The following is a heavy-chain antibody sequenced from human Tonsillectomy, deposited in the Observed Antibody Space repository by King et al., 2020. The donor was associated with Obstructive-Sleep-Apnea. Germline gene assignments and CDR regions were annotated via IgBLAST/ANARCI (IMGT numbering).Heavy chain of an antibody. V-gene: IGHV3-30*18. J-gene: IGHJ6*02. CDR3: AKGRSGNNLWSYNVMDF. CDR1: GFTFSGFG. CDR2: ISKDGNNK. D-gene: IGHD1/OR15-1a*01. Sequence: VQLVESGGGVVQPGRSLRLSCEASGFTFSGFGMHWVRQAPGKGLEWVAIISKDGNNKYFGDSVKGRCTISRDNSRNTLYLQMHSLRVDDTAVYYCAKGRSGNNLWSYNVMDFWGQGTTVTVSS.